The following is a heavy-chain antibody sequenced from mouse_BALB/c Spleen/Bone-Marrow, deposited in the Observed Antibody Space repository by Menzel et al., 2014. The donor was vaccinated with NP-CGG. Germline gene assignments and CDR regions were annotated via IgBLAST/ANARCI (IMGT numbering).Heavy chain of an antibody. D-gene: IGHD1-2*01. Sequence: EVMLVESGGGLVKPGGSLKLSCAASGFTLSSYAMSWVRQSPEKRLEWVAEISSGGSYTYYPDTVTGRFTISRDNAKNTLYLEMSSLRSEDTAMYYCARDHYGYYTMDYWGQGTSVTVSS. V-gene: IGHV5-9-4*01. CDR2: ISSGGSYT. CDR3: ARDHYGYYTMDY. CDR1: GFTLSSYA. J-gene: IGHJ4*01.